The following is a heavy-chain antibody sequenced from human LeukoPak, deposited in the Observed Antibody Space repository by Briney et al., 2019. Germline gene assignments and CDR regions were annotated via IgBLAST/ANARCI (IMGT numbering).Heavy chain of an antibody. CDR3: AKDMSRDSSGWQNYFDY. J-gene: IGHJ4*02. CDR1: GFTFDDYA. V-gene: IGHV3-9*01. CDR2: ISWNSGSI. Sequence: GRSLRLSCAASGFTFDDYAMHWVRQAPGKGLEWASGISWNSGSIGYADSVKGRFTISRDNAKNSLYLQMNSLRAEDTALYYCAKDMSRDSSGWQNYFDYWGQGTLVTVSS. D-gene: IGHD6-19*01.